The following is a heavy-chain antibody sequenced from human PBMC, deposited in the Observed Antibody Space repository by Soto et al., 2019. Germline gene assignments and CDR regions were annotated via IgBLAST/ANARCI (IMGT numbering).Heavy chain of an antibody. CDR2: IIPIFGTA. J-gene: IGHJ5*02. Sequence: SVKVSCKASGGTFSSYAISWVRQAPGQGLEWMGGIIPIFGTANYAQKFQGRVTITADESTSTAYMELSSLRSEDTAVYYCAHLSGVVLNENWFDPWGQGTLVTVSS. CDR3: AHLSGVVLNENWFDP. D-gene: IGHD2-8*01. V-gene: IGHV1-69*13. CDR1: GGTFSSYA.